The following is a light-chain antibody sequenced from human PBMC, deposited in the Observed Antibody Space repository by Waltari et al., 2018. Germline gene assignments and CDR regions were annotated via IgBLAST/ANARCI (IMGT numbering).Light chain of an antibody. CDR3: QQRTNWIT. V-gene: IGKV3-11*01. Sequence: EIVLTQSPATLSLSPGARATLSCRASQSVSSYLAWYQHKPGQAPRLLIYGASNRATGIPARFSGSGSGTDFTLTISSLEPEDFAVYYCQQRTNWITFGQGTRLEIK. CDR1: QSVSSY. CDR2: GAS. J-gene: IGKJ5*01.